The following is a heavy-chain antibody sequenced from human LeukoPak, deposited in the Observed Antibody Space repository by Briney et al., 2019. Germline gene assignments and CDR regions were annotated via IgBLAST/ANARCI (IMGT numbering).Heavy chain of an antibody. CDR2: ISSSGTYV. V-gene: IGHV3-21*01. Sequence: GGSLRLSCAASGFTFSNFGMNWVRQAPGKGLEWVSSISSSGTYVYYADSVKGRFTISRDNAKNSLSLQMNSLRADDAAVYYCARASSKQLAGYLPDGFDIWGQGTMVTVSS. J-gene: IGHJ3*02. CDR3: ARASSKQLAGYLPDGFDI. D-gene: IGHD3-9*01. CDR1: GFTFSNFG.